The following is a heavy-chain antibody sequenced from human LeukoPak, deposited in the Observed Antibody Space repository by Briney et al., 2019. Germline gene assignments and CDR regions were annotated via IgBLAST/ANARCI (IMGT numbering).Heavy chain of an antibody. CDR1: GYTFTGYY. J-gene: IGHJ5*02. D-gene: IGHD3-16*02. CDR3: ARGTYYDYVWGSYRSPDWFDP. Sequence: ASVKVSCKASGYTFTGYYMHWVRQAPGQGREGMGWINPNSGGTNYAQKFQGRVTMTRDTSISTAYMELSRLRSDDTAVYYCARGTYYDYVWGSYRSPDWFDPWGQGTLVTVSS. V-gene: IGHV1-2*02. CDR2: INPNSGGT.